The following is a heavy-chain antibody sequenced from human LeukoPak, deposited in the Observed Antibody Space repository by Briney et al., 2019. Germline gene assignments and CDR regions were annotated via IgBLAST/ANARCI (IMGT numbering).Heavy chain of an antibody. CDR1: GVSISSYY. J-gene: IGHJ6*03. CDR3: ARVLRSSKYYYYYYMDV. CDR2: IYTSGST. D-gene: IGHD6-13*01. Sequence: SETLSLTCTVSGVSISSYYWSWIRQPAGKGLEWIGRIYTSGSTNYNPSLKSRVTISVDTSKNQFSLKLSSVTAADTAVYYCARVLRSSKYYYYYYMDVWGKGTTVTISS. V-gene: IGHV4-4*07.